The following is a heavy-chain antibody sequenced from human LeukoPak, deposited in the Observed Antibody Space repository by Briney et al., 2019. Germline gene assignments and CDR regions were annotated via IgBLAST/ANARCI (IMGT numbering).Heavy chain of an antibody. V-gene: IGHV3-23*01. J-gene: IGHJ6*03. CDR1: GLTFSSYA. CDR3: AKVGGVSSTAPNYYYYFMDV. Sequence: GGSLRLSCAASGLTFSSYAMNWVRQAPGKGLEWVSAIVGSGYSTYYADSVKGRFTISRDNSKNTLYLQMNSLRAEDTAVYYCAKVGGVSSTAPNYYYYFMDVWGKGTTVTVSS. D-gene: IGHD6-13*01. CDR2: IVGSGYST.